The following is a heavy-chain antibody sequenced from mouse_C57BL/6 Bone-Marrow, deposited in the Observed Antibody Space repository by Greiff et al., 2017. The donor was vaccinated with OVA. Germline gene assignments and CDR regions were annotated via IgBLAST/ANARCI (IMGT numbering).Heavy chain of an antibody. V-gene: IGHV1-64*01. CDR3: ARSWGSSGYYFDY. J-gene: IGHJ2*01. CDR2: IHPNSGST. Sequence: QVQLQQPGAELVKPGASVKLSCKASGYTFTSYWMHWVKQRPGQGLEWIGMIHPNSGSTNYNEKFKSKATLTVDKSSSTAYMQLSSLTSEDSAVYYCARSWGSSGYYFDYWGQGTTLTVSS. CDR1: GYTFTSYW. D-gene: IGHD3-2*02.